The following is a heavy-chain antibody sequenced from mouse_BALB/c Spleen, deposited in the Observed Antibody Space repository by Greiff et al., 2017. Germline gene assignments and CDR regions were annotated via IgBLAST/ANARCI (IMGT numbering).Heavy chain of an antibody. V-gene: IGHV1-7*01. CDR1: GYTFTSYW. D-gene: IGHD4-1*02. CDR2: INPSTGYT. Sequence: QVQLQQSGAELAKPGASVKMSCKASGYTFTSYWMHWVKQRPGQGLEWIGYINPSTGYTEYNQKFKDKATLTADKSSSTAYMQLSSLTSEDSAVYYCARSGQLGPFADWGQGTLVTVSA. J-gene: IGHJ3*01. CDR3: ARSGQLGPFAD.